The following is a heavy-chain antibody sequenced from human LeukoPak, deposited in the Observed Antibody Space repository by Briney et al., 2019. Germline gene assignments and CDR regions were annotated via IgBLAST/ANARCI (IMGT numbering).Heavy chain of an antibody. CDR3: ARVPPNTGYYYYHMDV. J-gene: IGHJ6*03. CDR2: IYSSGST. CDR1: GGSISGYY. Sequence: SSETLSLTCTVSGGSISGYYWSWIRQPAGKGLEWIGHIYSSGSTNYNPSLKSRVTMSVETSKNQFSLKLSPVTAADTAVYYCARVPPNTGYYYYHMDVWGKGTTVTVSS. D-gene: IGHD5-18*01. V-gene: IGHV4-4*07.